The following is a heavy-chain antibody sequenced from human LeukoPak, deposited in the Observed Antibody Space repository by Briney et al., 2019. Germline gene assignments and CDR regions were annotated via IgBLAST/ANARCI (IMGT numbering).Heavy chain of an antibody. CDR2: IYPGDSDT. J-gene: IGHJ4*02. CDR1: GYSFASYW. Sequence: GESLKISCKGSGYSFASYWIGWVRQMPGKGPEWMGIIYPGDSDTTYSPSFQGQVTISADKSLSTAYLQWSSLKASDTAMYYCATGLWWDLYYWGQGTLVTVSS. V-gene: IGHV5-51*01. D-gene: IGHD1-26*01. CDR3: ATGLWWDLYY.